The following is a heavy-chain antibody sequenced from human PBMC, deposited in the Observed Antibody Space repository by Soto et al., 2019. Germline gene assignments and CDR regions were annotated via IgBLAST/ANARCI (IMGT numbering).Heavy chain of an antibody. V-gene: IGHV3-23*01. CDR1: GFTFSSYA. CDR3: AKDSHPTLRGVSVPSYFDY. Sequence: GGSLRLSCAASGFTFSSYAMSWVRQAPGKGLEWVSAISGSGGSTYYADSVKGRFTISRDNSKNTLYLQMNSLRAEDTAVYYCAKDSHPTLRGVSVPSYFDYWGQGTLVTVSS. J-gene: IGHJ4*02. CDR2: ISGSGGST. D-gene: IGHD3-10*01.